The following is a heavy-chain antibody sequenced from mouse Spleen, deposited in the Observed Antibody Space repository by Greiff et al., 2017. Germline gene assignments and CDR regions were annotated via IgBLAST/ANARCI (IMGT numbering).Heavy chain of an antibody. V-gene: IGHV1-22*01. CDR3: ARLGLGVDY. Sequence: VQLQQPGAELVKPGASVKLSCKASGYTFTDYNMHWVKQSHGKSLEWIGYINPNNGGTSYNQKFKGKATLTVNKSSSTAYMELRSLTSEDSAVYYCARLGLGVDYWGQGTTLTVSS. CDR1: GYTFTDYN. J-gene: IGHJ2*01. CDR2: INPNNGGT. D-gene: IGHD3-3*01.